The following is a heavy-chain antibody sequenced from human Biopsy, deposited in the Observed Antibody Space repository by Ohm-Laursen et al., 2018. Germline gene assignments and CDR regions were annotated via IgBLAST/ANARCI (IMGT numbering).Heavy chain of an antibody. CDR2: IKSVGSWT. CDR3: AKDHFPGNSQWDAFDI. V-gene: IGHV3-74*01. CDR1: GFTFNAYW. J-gene: IGHJ3*02. Sequence: SLRLSCAAFGFTFNAYWMYWVRQVPGKGLVWVSHIKSVGSWTNYADSVKGRFTISRDNSKNTVYLQMNSLRADDTAVYYCAKDHFPGNSQWDAFDIWGQGTTVTVSS. D-gene: IGHD4-23*01.